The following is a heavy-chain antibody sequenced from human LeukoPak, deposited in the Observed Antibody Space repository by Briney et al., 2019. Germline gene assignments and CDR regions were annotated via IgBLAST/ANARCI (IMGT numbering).Heavy chain of an antibody. D-gene: IGHD6-13*01. CDR3: ARQRIAAAGTISP. CDR2: IYPGDSDT. V-gene: IGHV5-51*01. CDR1: GYSFTNYW. J-gene: IGHJ5*02. Sequence: GESLKISCKGSGYSFTNYWIGWVRQMPGKGLEWMGIIYPGDSDTRYSPSFQGQVTISADKSISTAYLQWSSLKASDTAMYYCARQRIAAAGTISPWGQGTLVTVSS.